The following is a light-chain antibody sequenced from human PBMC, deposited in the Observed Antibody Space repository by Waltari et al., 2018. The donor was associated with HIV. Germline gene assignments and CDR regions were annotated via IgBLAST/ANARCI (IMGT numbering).Light chain of an antibody. CDR3: QSWDDSLSGYV. V-gene: IGLV1-40*01. Sequence: QSVLTQPPSLSGAPGQRVTISCTGSKSNIGAGYAVHWYQQFPGTAPKLLIYGNNNRPSGVPERFSGAKSDTSASLAITGLQAEDEADYYCQSWDDSLSGYVFGTGSKVTVL. CDR1: KSNIGAGYA. J-gene: IGLJ1*01. CDR2: GNN.